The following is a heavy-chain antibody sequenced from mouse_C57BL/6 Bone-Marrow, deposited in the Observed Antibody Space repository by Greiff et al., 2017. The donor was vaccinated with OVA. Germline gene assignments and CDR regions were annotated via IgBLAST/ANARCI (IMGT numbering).Heavy chain of an antibody. CDR3: ARGDQYYGSSRYFDV. CDR1: GYTFTSYW. D-gene: IGHD1-1*01. Sequence: QVQLQQPGAELVMPGASVKLSCKASGYTFTSYWMHWVKQRPGQGLEWIGEIDPSDSYTNYNQKFKGKSTLTVDKSSSTAYMQLSSLTSEDSAVYYCARGDQYYGSSRYFDVWGTGTTVTVSS. CDR2: IDPSDSYT. V-gene: IGHV1-69*01. J-gene: IGHJ1*03.